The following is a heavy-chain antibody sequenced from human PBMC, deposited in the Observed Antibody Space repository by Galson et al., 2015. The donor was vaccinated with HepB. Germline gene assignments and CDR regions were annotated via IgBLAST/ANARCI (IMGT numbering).Heavy chain of an antibody. CDR2: ISAYNGNT. V-gene: IGHV1-18*01. CDR3: ARNDRYSSGRRNALDI. J-gene: IGHJ3*02. D-gene: IGHD6-19*01. CDR1: GYTFTNYG. Sequence: SVKVSCKASGYTFTNYGISWVRQAPGQGLEWMGWISAYNGNTNYAQKFQGRVTMTTDASTGTAYMELRSLRSDDTAVYYCARNDRYSSGRRNALDIWGQGTMVTVSS.